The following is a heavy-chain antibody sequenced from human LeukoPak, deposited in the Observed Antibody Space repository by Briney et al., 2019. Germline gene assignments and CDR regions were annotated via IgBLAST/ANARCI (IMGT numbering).Heavy chain of an antibody. Sequence: GGSLRLSCAASGFTVSSNYMSWVRQAPGKGLEWVSVIYSGGSTYYADSVRGRFTISRDNSKNTLYLQMNSLRAEDTAVYYCARTYGSGSYYRHWGQGTLVTVSS. CDR1: GFTVSSNY. D-gene: IGHD3-10*01. CDR3: ARTYGSGSYYRH. CDR2: IYSGGST. J-gene: IGHJ4*02. V-gene: IGHV3-53*01.